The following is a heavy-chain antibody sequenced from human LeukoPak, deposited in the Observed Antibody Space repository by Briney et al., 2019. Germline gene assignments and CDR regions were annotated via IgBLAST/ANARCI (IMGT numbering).Heavy chain of an antibody. CDR1: GYTFTGYY. CDR3: VLGGSGWYYV. V-gene: IGHV1-2*02. Sequence: ASVKVSCEASGYTFTGYYMHWVRQAPGQGLEWMGWIDPNSGGTNYAQKFQGRVTMTRDTSISTAYMELSRLRSDDTAVYYCVLGGSGWYYVWGQGTLVTVSS. CDR2: IDPNSGGT. J-gene: IGHJ4*02. D-gene: IGHD6-19*01.